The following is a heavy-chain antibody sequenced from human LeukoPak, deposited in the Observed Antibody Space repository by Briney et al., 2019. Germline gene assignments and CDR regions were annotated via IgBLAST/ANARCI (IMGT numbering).Heavy chain of an antibody. CDR3: ARGLQETLAWLKALSAFDI. J-gene: IGHJ3*02. D-gene: IGHD5-24*01. Sequence: EASVKVSCKASGYTFTGYGISWVRQAPGQGLEWMGWISAYNGNTNYAQKLQGRVTMSTDTSTSTGYMELRSLRSDDTAVYYCARGLQETLAWLKALSAFDIWGQGTMVTVSS. CDR1: GYTFTGYG. CDR2: ISAYNGNT. V-gene: IGHV1-18*01.